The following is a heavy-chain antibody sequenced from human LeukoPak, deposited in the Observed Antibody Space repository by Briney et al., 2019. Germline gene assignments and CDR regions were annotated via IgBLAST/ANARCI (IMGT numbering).Heavy chain of an antibody. CDR1: GFTFSSYS. CDR3: ARPRRAFDI. Sequence: GSLRLSCAASGFTFSSYSMNWVRQPPGKGLEWIGEINHSGSTNYNPSLKSRVTISVDTSKNQFSLKLSSVTAADTAVYYCARPRRAFDIWGQGTMVTVSS. V-gene: IGHV4-34*01. J-gene: IGHJ3*02. CDR2: INHSGST.